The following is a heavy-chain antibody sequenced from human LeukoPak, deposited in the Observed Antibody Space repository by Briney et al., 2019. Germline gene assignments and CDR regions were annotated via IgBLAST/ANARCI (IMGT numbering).Heavy chain of an antibody. Sequence: ASVKVSCKASGYTFTSYGISWVRQAPGQGLEWMGWISAYNGNTNYAQKLQGRVTMTTDTSTSTAYMELRSLRSDDTAVYYCASSGSIYSGSYPRYWGQGTLVTVSS. V-gene: IGHV1-18*01. CDR2: ISAYNGNT. J-gene: IGHJ4*02. D-gene: IGHD1-26*01. CDR3: ASSGSIYSGSYPRY. CDR1: GYTFTSYG.